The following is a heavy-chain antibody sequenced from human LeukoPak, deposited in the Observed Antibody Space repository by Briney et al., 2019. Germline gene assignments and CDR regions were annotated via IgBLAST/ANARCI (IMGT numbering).Heavy chain of an antibody. CDR1: GYTFTVYY. V-gene: IGHV1-18*04. Sequence: ASLRVSSTASGYTFTVYYMHWGRQAPGERGVRVGWISANNGVTSYSQKLQRRLTTTTDTSTNTAYTALRSLTSHDTAVYYCAREPPRLTLGSPGDSWGQGTRVTVSS. CDR3: AREPPRLTLGSPGDS. D-gene: IGHD3-16*01. CDR2: ISANNGVT. J-gene: IGHJ4*02.